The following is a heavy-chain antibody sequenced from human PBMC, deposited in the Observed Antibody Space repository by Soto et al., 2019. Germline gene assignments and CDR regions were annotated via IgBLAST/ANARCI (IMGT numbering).Heavy chain of an antibody. D-gene: IGHD6-13*01. CDR1: GFTFSSYG. J-gene: IGHJ4*02. V-gene: IGHV3-33*01. CDR2: IWYDGSNK. CDR3: ARDRALYSSSCLAY. Sequence: GGSLRLSCAASGFTFSSYGMHWVRQAPGKGLEWVAVIWYDGSNKYYADSVKGRFTISRDNSKNTLYLQMNSLRAEDTAVYYCARDRALYSSSCLAYWGQGTLVTVSS.